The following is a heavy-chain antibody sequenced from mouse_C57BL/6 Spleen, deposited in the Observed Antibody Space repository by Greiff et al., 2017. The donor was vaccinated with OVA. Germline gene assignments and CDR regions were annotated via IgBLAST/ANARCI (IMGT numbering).Heavy chain of an antibody. D-gene: IGHD4-1*01. Sequence: VQVVESGAELVKPGASVKMSCKASGYTFTSYWITWVKQRPGQGLEWIGDIYPGSGSTNYNEKFKSKATLTVDTSSSTAYMQLSSLTSEDSAVYYCARKGGWDVGEYFDVWGTGTTVTVSS. J-gene: IGHJ1*03. CDR2: IYPGSGST. CDR1: GYTFTSYW. CDR3: ARKGGWDVGEYFDV. V-gene: IGHV1-55*01.